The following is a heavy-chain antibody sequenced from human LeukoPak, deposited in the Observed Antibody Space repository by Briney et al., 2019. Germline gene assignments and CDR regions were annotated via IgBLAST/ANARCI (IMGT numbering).Heavy chain of an antibody. CDR2: IYYSGST. CDR1: GDSISNYY. J-gene: IGHJ4*02. V-gene: IGHV4-59*01. D-gene: IGHD1-26*01. CDR3: AKIRIPTSGTYLDY. Sequence: PSETLSLTCTVSGDSISNYYWTWIRQPPGKGLEWIGYIYYSGSTNYNPSLKSRVTISVDTSKNQFSLKLSSVTAADTAMYYCAKIRIPTSGTYLDYWGQGPLVTVSS.